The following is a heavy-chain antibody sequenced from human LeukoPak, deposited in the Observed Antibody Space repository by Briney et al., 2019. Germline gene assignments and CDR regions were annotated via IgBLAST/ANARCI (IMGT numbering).Heavy chain of an antibody. CDR2: IWYDGSNK. Sequence: PGRSLRLSCAASGFTFSNYGMHWVRQAPGKGLEWVAVIWYDGSNKYYADSVKGRFTISRDNSKNTLYLQMNSLRAEDTAVYYCARDSYYYGSGSRRYYYYGMDVWGQGTTVTVPS. CDR1: GFTFSNYG. D-gene: IGHD3-10*01. V-gene: IGHV3-33*01. CDR3: ARDSYYYGSGSRRYYYYGMDV. J-gene: IGHJ6*02.